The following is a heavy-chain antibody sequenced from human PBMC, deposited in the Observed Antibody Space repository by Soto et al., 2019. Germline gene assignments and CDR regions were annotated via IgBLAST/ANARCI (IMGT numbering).Heavy chain of an antibody. J-gene: IGHJ5*02. V-gene: IGHV4-31*03. Sequence: KPSETLSLTCTVSGGSISSGGYYWSWIRQHPGEGLEWIGYIYYSGSTYYNPSLKSRVTISVDTSKNQFSLKLSSVTAADTAVYYCARGWGLLGGLICSGGSCYPNNWTFDPWGQGTLVTVSS. CDR2: IYYSGST. CDR3: ARGWGLLGGLICSGGSCYPNNWTFDP. CDR1: GGSISSGGYY. D-gene: IGHD2-15*01.